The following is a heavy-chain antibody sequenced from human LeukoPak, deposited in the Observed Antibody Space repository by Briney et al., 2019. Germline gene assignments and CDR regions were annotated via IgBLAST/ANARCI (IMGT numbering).Heavy chain of an antibody. D-gene: IGHD3-10*01. J-gene: IGHJ5*02. CDR2: IYSGGST. CDR3: AKSHLWFGEMEAAVPWFDP. V-gene: IGHV3-66*01. CDR1: EFSVGSNY. Sequence: PGGSLRLSCAASEFSVGSNYMTWVRQAPGKGLEWVSLIYSGGSTYHADSVKGRFTISRDNSKNTLYLQMNSLRAEDTAVYYCAKSHLWFGEMEAAVPWFDPWGQGTLVTVSS.